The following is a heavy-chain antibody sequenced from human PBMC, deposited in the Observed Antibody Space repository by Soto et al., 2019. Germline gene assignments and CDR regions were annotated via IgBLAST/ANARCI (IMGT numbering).Heavy chain of an antibody. D-gene: IGHD2-8*01. CDR2: ISGYNGDT. V-gene: IGHV1-18*01. CDR1: GYTFSRYG. J-gene: IGHJ6*02. CDR3: AKNGQPPYYYGLDV. Sequence: QGQLVQSGGEVKKPGASVKVSCKTSGYTFSRYGISWVRQAPGQGLEWMGWISGYNGDTNYARKFQGRVTMTIDTSTTTAYMELRSLTSDDTAVYYCAKNGQPPYYYGLDVWGQGTTVTVSS.